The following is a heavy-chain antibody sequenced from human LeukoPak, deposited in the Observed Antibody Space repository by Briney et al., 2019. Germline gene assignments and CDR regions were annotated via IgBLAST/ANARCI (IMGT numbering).Heavy chain of an antibody. CDR1: GGSISSGSYY. CDR2: INHSGST. J-gene: IGHJ5*02. V-gene: IGHV4-39*07. CDR3: ARAVIVVAAATQRNWFDP. D-gene: IGHD2-15*01. Sequence: PSETLSLTCTVSGGSISSGSYYWSWIRQPPGKGLEWIGEINHSGSTNYNPSLRSRVTISVDTSKNQFSPKLSSVTAADTAIYYCARAVIVVAAATQRNWFDPWGQGTLVTVSS.